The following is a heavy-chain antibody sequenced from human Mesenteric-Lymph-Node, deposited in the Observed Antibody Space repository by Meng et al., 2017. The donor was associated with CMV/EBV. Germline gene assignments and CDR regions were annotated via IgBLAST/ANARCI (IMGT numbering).Heavy chain of an antibody. CDR3: ARHEPDHLGDFWSGYYTD. CDR1: SSSKNW. CDR2: VHHSGST. Sequence: SSSKNWGTWVRQPPGKGLECIGEVHHSGSTNYNPSLKSRVSMTVDKSKNHFSLKLSSVTAADTAVYYCARHEPDHLGDFWSGYYTDWGQGTLVTVSS. D-gene: IGHD3-3*01. V-gene: IGHV4-4*02. J-gene: IGHJ4*02.